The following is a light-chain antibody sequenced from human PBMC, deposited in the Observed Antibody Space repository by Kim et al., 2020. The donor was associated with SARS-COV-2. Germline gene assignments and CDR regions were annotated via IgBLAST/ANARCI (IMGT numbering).Light chain of an antibody. CDR2: AAS. J-gene: IGKJ2*01. CDR1: QSINSY. V-gene: IGKV1-39*01. CDR3: QQCYSTAYT. Sequence: DIQMTQSPSYLYASVGDRVTITCRASQSINSYLNWYQQRPGKAPRLLIYAASSLQSGVPSRVSGSGSGTDFTLTISSLQPEDFATYYCQQCYSTAYTFGQGTKLEI.